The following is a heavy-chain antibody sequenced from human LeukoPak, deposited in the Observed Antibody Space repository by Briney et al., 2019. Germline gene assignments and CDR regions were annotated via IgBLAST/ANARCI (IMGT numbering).Heavy chain of an antibody. J-gene: IGHJ6*02. CDR3: ARDRWRVVPAAKGSYYYYGMDI. D-gene: IGHD2-2*01. CDR2: IIPIFGTA. Sequence: SVKVSCKASGGTFSSYAISWVRQAPGQGLEWMGGIIPIFGTANYAQKFQGRVTITADESTSTAYMELSSLRSEDTAVYYCARDRWRVVPAAKGSYYYYGMDIWGQGTTVTVSS. V-gene: IGHV1-69*13. CDR1: GGTFSSYA.